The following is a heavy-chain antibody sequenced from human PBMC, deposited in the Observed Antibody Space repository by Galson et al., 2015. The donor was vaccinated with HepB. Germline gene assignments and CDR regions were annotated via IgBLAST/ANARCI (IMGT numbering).Heavy chain of an antibody. CDR3: ARRRGYWGSYRLYYYYMDV. Sequence: SVKVSCKASGYKFTSYYMHWVRQAPGQGLEWMGVINPSGGSTDYAQKFQGRLTMTRDTSTSTAYMELSSLRSEDTAVYYCARRRGYWGSYRLYYYYMDVWGKGTTVTFSS. V-gene: IGHV1-46*01. J-gene: IGHJ6*03. CDR2: INPSGGST. D-gene: IGHD3-16*02. CDR1: GYKFTSYY.